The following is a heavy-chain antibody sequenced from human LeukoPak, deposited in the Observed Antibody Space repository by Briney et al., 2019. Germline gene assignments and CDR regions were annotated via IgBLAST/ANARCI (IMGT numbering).Heavy chain of an antibody. CDR2: IYSGGST. CDR3: ARDAFGVDKSPF. CDR1: GFTVSSNY. D-gene: IGHD3-3*01. J-gene: IGHJ4*02. Sequence: GGSLRLSCAASGFTVSSNYMSWVRQAPGKGLEWVSVIYSGGSTYYADSVKGRFTISRDNAKNTLYLQMNSLRDEDTAVYFCARDAFGVDKSPFWGQGTLVTVSS. V-gene: IGHV3-53*01.